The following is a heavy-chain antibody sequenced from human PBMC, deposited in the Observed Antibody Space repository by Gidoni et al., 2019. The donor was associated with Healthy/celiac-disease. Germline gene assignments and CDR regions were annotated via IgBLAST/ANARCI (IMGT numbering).Heavy chain of an antibody. Sequence: QLQLQESGSGLVKPSQTLSLTCAVSGGSIRRGGYSWSWIRQPPGKGLEWIGYIYHSGSTYYNPSLKSRVTISVDRSKNQFSLKLSSVTAADTAVYYCAREGGPMVYATRYFDLWGRGTLVTVSS. V-gene: IGHV4-30-2*01. CDR1: GGSIRRGGYS. CDR2: IYHSGST. D-gene: IGHD2-8*01. J-gene: IGHJ2*01. CDR3: AREGGPMVYATRYFDL.